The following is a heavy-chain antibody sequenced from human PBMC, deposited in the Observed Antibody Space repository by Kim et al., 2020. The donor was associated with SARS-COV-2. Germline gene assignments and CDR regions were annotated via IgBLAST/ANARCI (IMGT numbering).Heavy chain of an antibody. CDR3: ARDIYTNYYYYGMDV. J-gene: IGHJ6*02. V-gene: IGHV4-31*03. CDR1: GGSISSGGYY. D-gene: IGHD2-2*02. CDR2: IYYSGST. Sequence: SETMSLTCTVSGGSISSGGYYWSWIRQHPGKGLEWIGYIYYSGSTYYNPSLKSRVTISVDTSKNQFSLKLSSVTAADTAVYYCARDIYTNYYYYGMDVWGQGTTVTVSS.